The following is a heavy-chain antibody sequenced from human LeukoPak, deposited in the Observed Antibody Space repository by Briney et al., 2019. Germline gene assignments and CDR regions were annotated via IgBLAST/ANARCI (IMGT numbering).Heavy chain of an antibody. D-gene: IGHD1-26*01. CDR2: IYYSGST. J-gene: IGHJ4*02. CDR3: ARHSGSYPHYFDY. V-gene: IGHV4-28*01. Sequence: SDTLSLTCAVSGYSISSSNWWGWIRQPPGKGLEWIGYIYYSGSTYYNPSLKSRVTISVDTSKNQFSLKLSSVTAADTAVYYCARHSGSYPHYFDYWGQGTLVSVSS. CDR1: GYSISSSNW.